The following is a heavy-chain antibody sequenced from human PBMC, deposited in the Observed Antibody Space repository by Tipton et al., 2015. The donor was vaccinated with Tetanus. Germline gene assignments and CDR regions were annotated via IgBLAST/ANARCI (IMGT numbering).Heavy chain of an antibody. J-gene: IGHJ4*02. D-gene: IGHD2-15*01. CDR3: AREADCSGGSCFSGDFDN. Sequence: SLRLSCAASGFIFSSYGIHWVRQAPGKGLEWVAVSWYDGTDQYYADSVKGRFTLSRDNSKNTFYLQMDSLRAGDTALYYCAREADCSGGSCFSGDFDNWGQGTQVTVSS. V-gene: IGHV3-33*01. CDR1: GFIFSSYG. CDR2: SWYDGTDQ.